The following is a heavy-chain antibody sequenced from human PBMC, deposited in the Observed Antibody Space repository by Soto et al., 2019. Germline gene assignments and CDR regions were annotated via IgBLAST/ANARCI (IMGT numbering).Heavy chain of an antibody. CDR2: IYHTGNT. D-gene: IGHD3-9*01. CDR1: GGSISNSRYY. J-gene: IGHJ4*02. V-gene: IGHV4-39*01. Sequence: SETLSLTCTVSGGSISNSRYYWAWIRQPPGKGLEWIGSIYHTGNTYYNPSLRSRVTISVDTSKNQFSLKLSSVTAADTAVYYCARSITYFDWLLYGGYFDYWGQGTLVTVSS. CDR3: ARSITYFDWLLYGGYFDY.